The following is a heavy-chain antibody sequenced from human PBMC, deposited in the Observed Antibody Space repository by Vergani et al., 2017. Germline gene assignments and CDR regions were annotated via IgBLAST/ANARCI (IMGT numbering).Heavy chain of an antibody. CDR2: INPNSGGT. Sequence: QVQLVQSGAEVKKPGASVKVSCKASGYTFTGYYMHWVRQAPGQGLEWMGWINPNSGGTNYAQKFQGRVTITADESTSTAYMELSSLRSEDTAVYYCARDPSGFLEWFSPRFDPWGQGTLVTVSS. CDR3: ARDPSGFLEWFSPRFDP. V-gene: IGHV1-2*02. CDR1: GYTFTGYY. D-gene: IGHD3-3*01. J-gene: IGHJ5*02.